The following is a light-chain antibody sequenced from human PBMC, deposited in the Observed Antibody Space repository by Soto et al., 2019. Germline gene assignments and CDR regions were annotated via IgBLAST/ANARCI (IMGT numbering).Light chain of an antibody. CDR1: PSVSRDF. CDR3: QQYGFSPT. V-gene: IGKV3-20*01. J-gene: IGKJ1*01. CDR2: GGS. Sequence: EIVLTQSPGTLSLSPGARATLSCRASPSVSRDFLVWYQHKGGQPPRLLLYGGSIRATGIPDRFSGSGSGTAFTFTISRLEPEDVAVYYCQQYGFSPTFGQGTKVEIK.